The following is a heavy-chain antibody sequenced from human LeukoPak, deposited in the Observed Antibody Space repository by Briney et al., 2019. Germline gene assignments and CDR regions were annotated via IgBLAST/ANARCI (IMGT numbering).Heavy chain of an antibody. CDR3: ARGGRGSAAVVAPRSFDI. CDR1: GFTLSSIR. CDR2: TYTGGNS. D-gene: IGHD3-22*01. Sequence: GGSLRLSCAASGFTLSSIRMVWVRQAPGKGLEWVSVTYTGGNSYYADSVKGRFIISRDISKNTLYLQMNSLRAEDSALYYCARGGRGSAAVVAPRSFDIWGQGTMVTVSS. J-gene: IGHJ3*02. V-gene: IGHV3-53*01.